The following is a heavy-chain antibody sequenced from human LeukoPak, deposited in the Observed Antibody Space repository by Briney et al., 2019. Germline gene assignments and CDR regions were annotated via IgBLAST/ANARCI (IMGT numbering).Heavy chain of an antibody. Sequence: RASVKVSCKASGYTFTSYVMHWVRQAPGQSLEWMGWINAGNGNTKYLQKFQGRVTITTDTSARTAYMEMSSLRSEDTAVYYCARFDYGLTSRNYGIDVWGKGTTVTVSS. CDR1: GYTFTSYV. CDR3: ARFDYGLTSRNYGIDV. CDR2: INAGNGNT. V-gene: IGHV1-3*01. J-gene: IGHJ6*04. D-gene: IGHD3-10*01.